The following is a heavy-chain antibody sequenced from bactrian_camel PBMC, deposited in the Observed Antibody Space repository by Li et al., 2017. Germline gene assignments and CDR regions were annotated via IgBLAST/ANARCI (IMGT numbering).Heavy chain of an antibody. Sequence: QVQLVESGGGSVQAGGSLRLSCVVSGHSRGSNCVGWYRLPPGRAPAEREGIAAIRRSGGETWYANSVKGRFTISQDDARETVWLQMNSLKPDDTAMYYCAAVAEGRTVEGGVSLWTLFESGYWGQGTQVTVS. CDR2: IRRSGGET. CDR3: AAVAEGRTVEGGVSLWTLFESGY. V-gene: IGHV3-3*01. J-gene: IGHJ4*01. CDR1: GHSRGSNC. D-gene: IGHD3*01.